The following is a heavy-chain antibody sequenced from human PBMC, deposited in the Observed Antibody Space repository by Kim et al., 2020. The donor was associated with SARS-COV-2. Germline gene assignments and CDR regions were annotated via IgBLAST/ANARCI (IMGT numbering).Heavy chain of an antibody. Sequence: SETLSLTCAVYGGSFSGYYWSWIRQPPGKGLEWIGEINHSGSTNYNPSLKSRVTISVDTSKNQFSLRLSSVTAADTAVYYCARGRGGCKDWGQATLVTAAS. CDR2: INHSGST. CDR1: GGSFSGYY. V-gene: IGHV4-34*01. D-gene: IGHD6-19*01. J-gene: IGHJ4*02. CDR3: ARGRGGCKD.